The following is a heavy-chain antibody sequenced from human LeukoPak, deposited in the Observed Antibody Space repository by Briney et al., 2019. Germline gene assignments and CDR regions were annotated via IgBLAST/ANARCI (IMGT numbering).Heavy chain of an antibody. CDR3: ARRLSGSYYAYFDC. D-gene: IGHD1-26*01. CDR1: GFTFSSYW. Sequence: TGGSLRLSCAASGFTFSSYWMSWVRQAPGKGLEWVANIKDDGSEKYYVDSMKGRFTISRDNAKNSLYLQMNSLRAEDTAVYYCARRLSGSYYAYFDCWGQGTLVTVSS. V-gene: IGHV3-7*01. CDR2: IKDDGSEK. J-gene: IGHJ4*02.